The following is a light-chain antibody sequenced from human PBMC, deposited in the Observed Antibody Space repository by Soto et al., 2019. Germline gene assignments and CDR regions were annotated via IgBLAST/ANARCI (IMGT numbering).Light chain of an antibody. CDR1: QSVSSY. V-gene: IGKV3-20*01. CDR3: EYYGSSIT. Sequence: EIVLTQSPGALSLSPGERATLSCRASQSVSSYLAWYQQKPGQAPRLLIYGASSRATGIPDRFSGSGSGTDITLTISRLEPEDFAVYYCEYYGSSITFGGGTKV. J-gene: IGKJ4*01. CDR2: GAS.